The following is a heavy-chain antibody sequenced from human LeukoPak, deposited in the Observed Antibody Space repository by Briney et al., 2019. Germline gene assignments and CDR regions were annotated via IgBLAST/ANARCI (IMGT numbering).Heavy chain of an antibody. D-gene: IGHD3-10*01. CDR3: ARHYGSGSYYNVVWWYMDV. CDR1: GGSFSGYS. V-gene: IGHV4-34*01. CDR2: INHSGST. Sequence: PSETLSLTCAVYGGSFSGYSWSWIRQPPGKGLEWIGEINHSGSTNYNPSLKSRVTISVDTSKNQFSLKLSSVTAADTAVYYCARHYGSGSYYNVVWWYMDVWGKGTTVTISS. J-gene: IGHJ6*03.